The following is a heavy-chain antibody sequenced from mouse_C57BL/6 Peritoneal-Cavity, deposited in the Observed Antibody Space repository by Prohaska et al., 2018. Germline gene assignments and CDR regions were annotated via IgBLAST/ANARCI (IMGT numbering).Heavy chain of an antibody. CDR2: INSDGSAI. V-gene: IGHV11-2*01. D-gene: IGHD2-1*01. CDR1: GFTFSGFW. Sequence: EVQLLETGGGLVQPGGSRGLSCEGSGFTFSGFWMSWVRQTPWKTLEWIGDINSDGSAINYAKSIKDRFTIFRDNDKSTLYLQMSNVRSEDTATYFCMRYGNYWYFDVWGKGTTVTVSS. CDR3: MRYGNYWYFDV. J-gene: IGHJ1*03.